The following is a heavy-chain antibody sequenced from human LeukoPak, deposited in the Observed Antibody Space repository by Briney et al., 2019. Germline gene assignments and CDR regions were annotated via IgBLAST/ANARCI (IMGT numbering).Heavy chain of an antibody. V-gene: IGHV4-59*01. CDR3: AREGYSKGDWFDP. D-gene: IGHD4-11*01. CDR2: IYYSGST. Sequence: PSETLSLTCTVSGGSISSYYWGWIRQPPGKGLEWIGYIYYSGSTNYNPSLKSRVTISVDTSKNQFSLKLSSVTAADTAVYYCAREGYSKGDWFDPWGQGTLVTVSS. J-gene: IGHJ5*02. CDR1: GGSISSYY.